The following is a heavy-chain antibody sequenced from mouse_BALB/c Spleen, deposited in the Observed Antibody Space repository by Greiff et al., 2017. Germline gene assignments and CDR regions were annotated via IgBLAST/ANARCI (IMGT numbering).Heavy chain of an antibody. J-gene: IGHJ3*01. CDR3: ARSIRDAGAWFAY. V-gene: IGHV1S137*01. D-gene: IGHD2-3*01. CDR2: ISTYYGDA. CDR1: GYTFTDYA. Sequence: QVQLQQSGAELVRPGVSVKISCKGSGYTFTDYAMHWVKQSHAKSLEWIGVISTYYGDASYNQKFKGKATMTVDKSSSTAYMELARLTSEDSAIYYCARSIRDAGAWFAYWGQGTLVTVAA.